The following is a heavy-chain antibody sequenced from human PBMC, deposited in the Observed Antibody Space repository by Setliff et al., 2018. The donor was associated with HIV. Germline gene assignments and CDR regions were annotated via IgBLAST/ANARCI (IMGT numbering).Heavy chain of an antibody. D-gene: IGHD2-21*02. J-gene: IGHJ5*02. CDR1: GFTFSSFV. Sequence: GGSLRLSCTASGFTFSSFVMTWVRQAPGKGLLWVSRISPDGSSTMYADSVKGRFTISRDNAKNTVYLQMNSLRAEDTGVYYCVRVVTFFSTGPHFDPWGQGTLVTVSS. CDR2: ISPDGSST. CDR3: VRVVTFFSTGPHFDP. V-gene: IGHV3-74*03.